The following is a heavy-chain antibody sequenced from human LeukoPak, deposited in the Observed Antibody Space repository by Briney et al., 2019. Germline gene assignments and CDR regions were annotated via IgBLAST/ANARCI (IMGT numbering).Heavy chain of an antibody. CDR3: ARQDFGVVKDY. Sequence: SETLSLTCTVSGGSISSYYWSWIRQPPGKGLEWIGYIYYSGSTNYNPSLKSRVTISVDKSKNQFSLKLSSVTAADTAVYYCARQDFGVVKDYWGQGTLVTVSS. D-gene: IGHD3-3*01. J-gene: IGHJ4*02. V-gene: IGHV4-59*08. CDR2: IYYSGST. CDR1: GGSISSYY.